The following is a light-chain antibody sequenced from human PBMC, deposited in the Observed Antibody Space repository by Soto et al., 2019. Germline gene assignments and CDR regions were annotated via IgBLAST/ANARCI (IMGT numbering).Light chain of an antibody. Sequence: ENVLTQSPATLSLSPGERATLSCRASQSVSSYLAWYQQKPGQAPRLLIYDASNRATGIPARFSGSGSGTDFTLTNSSLEAEDFAGYYCQQRNNWPWTFGQGTKVEI. CDR2: DAS. J-gene: IGKJ1*01. CDR1: QSVSSY. CDR3: QQRNNWPWT. V-gene: IGKV3-11*01.